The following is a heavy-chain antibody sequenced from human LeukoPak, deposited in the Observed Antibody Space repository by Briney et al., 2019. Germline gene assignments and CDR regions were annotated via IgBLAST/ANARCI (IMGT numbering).Heavy chain of an antibody. Sequence: KSSETLSLTCTVSGGSISSYYWSWIRQPAGKGLEWIGRIYTSGSTNYNPSLKSRVTMSVDTSKNQFSLKLSSVTAADTAVYYCAGTLDDYLPNWFDPWGQGTLVTVSS. J-gene: IGHJ5*02. CDR2: IYTSGST. CDR1: GGSISSYY. V-gene: IGHV4-4*07. D-gene: IGHD5-24*01. CDR3: AGTLDDYLPNWFDP.